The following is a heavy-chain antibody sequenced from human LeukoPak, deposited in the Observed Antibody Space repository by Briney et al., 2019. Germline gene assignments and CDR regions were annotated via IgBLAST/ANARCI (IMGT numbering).Heavy chain of an antibody. Sequence: SETLSLTCAVYGGSFSGYYWSWIRQPPGKGLEWIGEINHSGSTNYNPSLKSRVTISLDTSKNQFSLKLSSVTAADTAIYYCARGLEGHFGGFYFDYWGQGTLVTVSS. D-gene: IGHD2-21*01. CDR2: INHSGST. CDR1: GGSFSGYY. V-gene: IGHV4-34*01. J-gene: IGHJ4*02. CDR3: ARGLEGHFGGFYFDY.